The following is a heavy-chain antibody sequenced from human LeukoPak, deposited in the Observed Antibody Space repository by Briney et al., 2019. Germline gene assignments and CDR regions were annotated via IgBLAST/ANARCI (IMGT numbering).Heavy chain of an antibody. V-gene: IGHV3-23*01. CDR3: AKGSYYDSSGSFYFDY. Sequence: PGGSLRLSCAASGFTFSSYAMSWDRQAPGKGLEWVSGISGSGDDTYYADSVKGRFTISRDNSKNTLYVQVNSLGTEDTAAYYCAKGSYYDSSGSFYFDYWGQGTLVTVSS. J-gene: IGHJ4*02. D-gene: IGHD3-22*01. CDR1: GFTFSSYA. CDR2: ISGSGDDT.